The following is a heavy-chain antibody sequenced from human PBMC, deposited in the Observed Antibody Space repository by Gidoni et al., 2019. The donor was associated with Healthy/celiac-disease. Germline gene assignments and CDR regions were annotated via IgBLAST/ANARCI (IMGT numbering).Heavy chain of an antibody. V-gene: IGHV4-34*01. CDR3: ARAGFIAAEWGFFDY. CDR2: INHSGST. Sequence: QVQLQQWGAGLLKPSETLSLTCAVYGGSFSGYYWSWIRQPPGKGLEWIGEINHSGSTNYNPSLKSRVTISVDTSKNQFSLKLSSVTAADTAVYYCARAGFIAAEWGFFDYWGQGTLVTVSS. CDR1: GGSFSGYY. D-gene: IGHD6-13*01. J-gene: IGHJ4*02.